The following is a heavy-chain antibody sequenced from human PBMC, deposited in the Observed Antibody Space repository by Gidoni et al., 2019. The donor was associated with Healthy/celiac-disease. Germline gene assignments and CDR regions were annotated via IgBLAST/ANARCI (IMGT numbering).Heavy chain of an antibody. D-gene: IGHD6-19*01. Sequence: EVQLVESGGGLVQPGGSLRLSCAASGFTFSSYWMHWVRQAPGKGLVWVSRINSDGSSTSYADSVKGRFTISRDNAKNTLYLQMNSLRAEDTAVYYCARDLGSGWYEYYFDYWGQGTLVTVSS. J-gene: IGHJ4*02. V-gene: IGHV3-74*01. CDR2: INSDGSST. CDR3: ARDLGSGWYEYYFDY. CDR1: GFTFSSYW.